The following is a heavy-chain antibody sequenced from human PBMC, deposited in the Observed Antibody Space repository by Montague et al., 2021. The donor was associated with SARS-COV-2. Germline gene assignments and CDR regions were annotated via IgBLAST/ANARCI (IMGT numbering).Heavy chain of an antibody. D-gene: IGHD3-22*01. Sequence: SLRLSCAASGFTFSNYAMSWVRQAPGKGLEWVSVIYVGGSSTYYADFVKGRFTISRDNSKNTLYLQMNSLRAEDTAVYYCAKGAGRYYDSSGYYGYWGQGTLVTVSS. CDR1: GFTFSNYA. J-gene: IGHJ4*02. CDR2: IYVGGSST. CDR3: AKGAGRYYDSSGYYGY. V-gene: IGHV3-23*03.